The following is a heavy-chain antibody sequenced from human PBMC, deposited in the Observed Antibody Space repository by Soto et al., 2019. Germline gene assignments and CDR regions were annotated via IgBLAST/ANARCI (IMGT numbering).Heavy chain of an antibody. J-gene: IGHJ4*02. CDR2: IKQDGSER. V-gene: IGHV3-7*03. D-gene: IGHD3-22*01. CDR3: ARALNYYDSSGYFDY. Sequence: PGGSLRLSCAASGVTFTTYWMSWVRQAPGKGLEWVANIKQDGSERYYVDSVKGRFTISRDNADNSLYLEMSSLRAEDTAVYYCARALNYYDSSGYFDYWGQGTLVTVSS. CDR1: GVTFTTYW.